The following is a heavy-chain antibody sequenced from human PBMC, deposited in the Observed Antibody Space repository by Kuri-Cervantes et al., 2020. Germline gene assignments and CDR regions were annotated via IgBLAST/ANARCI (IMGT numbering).Heavy chain of an antibody. J-gene: IGHJ4*02. V-gene: IGHV4-59*01. CDR3: ARYYDTSGYYFDF. CDR1: GGSISSYY. Sequence: SETLSLTCTVSGGSISSYYWSWIRQSPGKGLEWIGYVYDRGITSYNPSLKSRVTLSLDTSRNHLYLKLSAVTAADTAVYYCARYYDTSGYYFDFWGQGTLVTVSS. CDR2: VYDRGIT. D-gene: IGHD3-22*01.